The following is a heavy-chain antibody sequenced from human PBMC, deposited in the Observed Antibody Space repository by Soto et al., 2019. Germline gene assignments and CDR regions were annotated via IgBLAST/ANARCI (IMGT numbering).Heavy chain of an antibody. V-gene: IGHV3-30-3*01. D-gene: IGHD3-22*01. J-gene: IGHJ4*02. Sequence: GGSLRLSCGASGFAFRSYAMHWVRQTPGKGLEWVAVISYDGSNKHYADSVKGRFSISRDNSKNMLYLQMDSLSTEDTAVYYCVRSMIIVVRLIGLDYWGQGTLVTVSS. CDR1: GFAFRSYA. CDR3: VRSMIIVVRLIGLDY. CDR2: ISYDGSNK.